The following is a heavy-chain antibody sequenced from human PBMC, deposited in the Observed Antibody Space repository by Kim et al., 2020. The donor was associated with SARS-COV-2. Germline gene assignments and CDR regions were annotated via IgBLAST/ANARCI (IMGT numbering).Heavy chain of an antibody. D-gene: IGHD2-15*01. CDR1: GGSFSDYY. CDR3: AKHDARYCSGGNCWYFDY. CDR2: INHIGST. J-gene: IGHJ4*02. V-gene: IGHV4-34*01. Sequence: SETLSLTCAVYGGSFSDYYWTWIRQPPGKGLEWIGEINHIGSTNYNASLKSRVTMSVDTSKNQLSLKLNSVTAADTAVYYCAKHDARYCSGGNCWYFDYWGQGTLVTVSS.